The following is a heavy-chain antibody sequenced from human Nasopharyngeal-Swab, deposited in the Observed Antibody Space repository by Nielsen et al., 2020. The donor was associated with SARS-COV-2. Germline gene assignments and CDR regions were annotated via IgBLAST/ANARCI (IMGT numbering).Heavy chain of an antibody. CDR1: GYTFTSYA. CDR2: INAGNGNT. V-gene: IGHV1-3*01. Sequence: ASVKVSCKASGYTFTSYAMHWVRQAPGQRLEWMGWINAGNGNTKYSQKFQGRVTITWDTSASTAYMELSSLRSEDTAVYYCARVEAGYSSGGPYYYYGMDVWGQGTTVTVSS. D-gene: IGHD6-19*01. CDR3: ARVEAGYSSGGPYYYYGMDV. J-gene: IGHJ6*02.